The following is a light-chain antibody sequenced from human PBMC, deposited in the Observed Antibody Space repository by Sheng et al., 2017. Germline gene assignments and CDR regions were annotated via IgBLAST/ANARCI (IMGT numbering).Light chain of an antibody. J-gene: IGKJ1*01. CDR2: EAS. CDR3: QQYRNYSPT. Sequence: DIHMSQFPSILXASIGDRVTLTCRASQTISRWLAWYQLKPGEAPKLLIHEASILDTGVPSRFSGSGSGTEFTLTISSLQPDDSASYYCQQYRNYSPTFGQGTKVEI. CDR1: QTISRW. V-gene: IGKV1-5*03.